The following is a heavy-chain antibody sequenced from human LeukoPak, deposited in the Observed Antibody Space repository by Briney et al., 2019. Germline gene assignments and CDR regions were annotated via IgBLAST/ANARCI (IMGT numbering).Heavy chain of an antibody. V-gene: IGHV6-1*01. Sequence: SQTPSLTCAISGDSVSSNSVAWNWIRQSPSRGLEWLGGTYYRSKWYNDYALSVKSRIKVNSDTSKNQFSLQLNSVTPEDTAVYYCARSWSNTFGFWGQGTLVTVSS. CDR1: GDSVSSNSVA. CDR2: TYYRSKWYN. CDR3: ARSWSNTFGF. D-gene: IGHD6-13*01. J-gene: IGHJ4*02.